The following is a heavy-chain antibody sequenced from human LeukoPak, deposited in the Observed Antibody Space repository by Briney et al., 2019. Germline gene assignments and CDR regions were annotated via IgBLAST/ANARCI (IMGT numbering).Heavy chain of an antibody. J-gene: IGHJ4*02. D-gene: IGHD4-11*01. Sequence: SVTVSCKASGGTFSSHAISWVRQAPGQGLEWMGGINPIFHTPTYAKKFQGRLTITKDESMSTASMDLSSLISDDTAVYCARGRTTGEFDYWGQGTLVTVSS. CDR3: ARGRTTGEFDY. CDR1: GGTFSSHA. CDR2: INPIFHTP. V-gene: IGHV1-69*05.